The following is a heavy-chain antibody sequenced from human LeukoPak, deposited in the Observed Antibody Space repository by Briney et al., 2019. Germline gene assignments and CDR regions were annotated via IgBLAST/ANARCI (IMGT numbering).Heavy chain of an antibody. J-gene: IGHJ4*02. V-gene: IGHV1-18*01. CDR1: GYTFTSYG. CDR3: ARDRAPVTMIVVVSQGFDY. CDR2: ISAYNGNT. Sequence: ASVKVSCKASGYTFTSYGISWVRQAPGQGLEWMGWISAYNGNTNYAQKLQARVTMTTDTSTSTAYMELRSLRSDDTAVYYCARDRAPVTMIVVVSQGFDYWGQGTLVTVSS. D-gene: IGHD3-22*01.